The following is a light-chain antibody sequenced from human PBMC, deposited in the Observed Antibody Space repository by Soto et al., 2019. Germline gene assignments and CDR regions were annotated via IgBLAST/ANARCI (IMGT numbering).Light chain of an antibody. CDR3: SSYTSTSTPWV. CDR1: SSDVDGYNY. Sequence: QSVLTQPASVSGSPGQSITISCTGTSSDVDGYNYVSWYQYHPGKAPKLMIYDVNNRPSGVSNRFSGSKSGNTASLTISGLQAEDEADYYCSSYTSTSTPWVFGGGTKVTVL. J-gene: IGLJ3*02. V-gene: IGLV2-14*01. CDR2: DVN.